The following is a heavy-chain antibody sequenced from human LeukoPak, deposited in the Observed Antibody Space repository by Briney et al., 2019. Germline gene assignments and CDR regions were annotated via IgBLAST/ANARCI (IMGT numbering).Heavy chain of an antibody. V-gene: IGHV3-11*01. CDR3: ARAPITSPFYFDY. J-gene: IGHJ4*02. CDR2: ISSSGSTI. Sequence: GGSLRLSCAASGFTFSDYYMSWVRQAPGKGLEWVSYISSSGSTIYYADSVKGRFTISRDNAKNSLYLQMNSLRAEDTALYYCARAPITSPFYFDYWGQGTLVTVSS. D-gene: IGHD2-2*01. CDR1: GFTFSDYY.